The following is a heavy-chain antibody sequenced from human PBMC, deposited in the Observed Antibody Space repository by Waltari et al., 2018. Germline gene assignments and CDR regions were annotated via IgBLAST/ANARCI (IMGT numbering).Heavy chain of an antibody. J-gene: IGHJ4*02. CDR1: GFTFSSYG. D-gene: IGHD2-15*01. CDR3: ATGMRAVVVAATLDY. V-gene: IGHV1-24*01. CDR2: VDPEEGES. Sequence: QVQLVESGGGVVQPGRSLRLSCAASGFTFSSYGMPWVRQAPGKGLEWMGGVDPEEGESIYAQKFQGRVTMTEDTSTDTAYMELSSLRSEDTAVYYCATGMRAVVVAATLDYWGQGTLVTVSS.